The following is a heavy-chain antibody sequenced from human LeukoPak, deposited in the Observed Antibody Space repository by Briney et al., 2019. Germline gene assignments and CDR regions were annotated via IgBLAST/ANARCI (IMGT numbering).Heavy chain of an antibody. CDR3: ARVMGYCSSTSCYGSYFDY. D-gene: IGHD2-2*01. Sequence: PGGSLRLSCVASGFTFSDYWMSWVRQAPGKGLEWVPSISSSSSYIYYADSVKGRLTISRDNAKNSLYLQMNSLRAEDTAVYYCARVMGYCSSTSCYGSYFDYWGQGTLVTVSS. J-gene: IGHJ4*02. V-gene: IGHV3-21*01. CDR1: GFTFSDYW. CDR2: ISSSSSYI.